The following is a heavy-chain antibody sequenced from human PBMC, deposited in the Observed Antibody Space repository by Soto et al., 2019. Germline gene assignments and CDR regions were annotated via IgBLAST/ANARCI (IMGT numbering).Heavy chain of an antibody. CDR3: AKNGQPPYYYYGMDV. D-gene: IGHD2-8*01. J-gene: IGHJ6*02. CDR2: ISGYNGDT. CDR1: GYTFSRYG. Sequence: QGQLVQSGPEAKKPGASVKVSCKASGYTFSRYGISWVRQAPGQGLEWMGWISGYNGDTKYAQKVQGRVTMTIDTSTYTAYMVVRSLTSDDTTIYYCAKNGQPPYYYYGMDVWGQGTTVTVSS. V-gene: IGHV1-18*01.